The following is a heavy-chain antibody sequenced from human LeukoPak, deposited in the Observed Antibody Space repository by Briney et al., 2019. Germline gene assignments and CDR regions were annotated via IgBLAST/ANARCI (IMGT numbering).Heavy chain of an antibody. CDR2: INPSGGST. D-gene: IGHD6-19*01. CDR3: ARVHGQLVVRISLDY. CDR1: GYTFTSYY. V-gene: IGHV1-46*01. Sequence: GASLKASCKASGYTFTSYYMHCVRQAPGQGLERMGIINPSGGSTTYAQKFQGRVTMNKETSTTTVHRELSSLPSEEPPVYYCARVHGQLVVRISLDYWGQGTLVTVSS. J-gene: IGHJ4*02.